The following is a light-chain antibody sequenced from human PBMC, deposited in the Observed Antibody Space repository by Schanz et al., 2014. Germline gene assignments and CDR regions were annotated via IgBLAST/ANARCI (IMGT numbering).Light chain of an antibody. J-gene: IGLJ2*01. CDR2: GNS. Sequence: QSVLTQPPSVSGAPGQRVTISCTGSSSNIGAGYDVNWYQQLPGTAPKLLMYGNSNRPSGVPDRFSGSKSGTSASLAITGLQTEDEADYYCQSYDSNLSAHVLFGGGTKLTVL. CDR1: SSNIGAGYD. V-gene: IGLV1-40*01. CDR3: QSYDSNLSAHVL.